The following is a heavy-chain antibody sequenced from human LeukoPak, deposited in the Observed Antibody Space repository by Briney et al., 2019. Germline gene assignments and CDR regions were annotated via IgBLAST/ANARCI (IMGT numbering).Heavy chain of an antibody. J-gene: IGHJ6*02. CDR3: ARHPYFSSSYYYYYGMDV. CDR2: IYYSGST. V-gene: IGHV4-59*01. Sequence: PSETLSHTCTVSGGSISSYYWSWIRQPPGKGLEWIGYIYYSGSTNYNPSLKSRVTMSVDTSKNQFSLKLSSVTAADTAVYYCARHPYFSSSYYYYYGMDVWGQGTTVTVSS. CDR1: GGSISSYY. D-gene: IGHD6-6*01.